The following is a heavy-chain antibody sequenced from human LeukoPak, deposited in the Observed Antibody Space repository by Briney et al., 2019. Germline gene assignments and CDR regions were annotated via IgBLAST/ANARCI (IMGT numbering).Heavy chain of an antibody. V-gene: IGHV3-43*02. CDR2: ITGDGRNT. CDR1: GFTFDDYA. CDR3: AKPRGSGWSPFDY. J-gene: IGHJ4*02. D-gene: IGHD6-19*01. Sequence: PGGSLRLSCAASGFTFDDYAMDWVRQAPGKGLEWVSLITGDGRNTYYADSVECRFTISRDNSKNSLYLQMNSLRMEDTAFYYCAKPRGSGWSPFDYWGQGTLVTVSS.